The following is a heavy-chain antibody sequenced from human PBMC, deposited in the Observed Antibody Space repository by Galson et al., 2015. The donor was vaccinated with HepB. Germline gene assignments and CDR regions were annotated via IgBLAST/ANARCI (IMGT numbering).Heavy chain of an antibody. CDR1: GYTFTSNG. CDR2: ISANSGNT. D-gene: IGHD6-13*01. V-gene: IGHV1-18*01. J-gene: IGHJ4*02. CDR3: TKEGSSNDFDF. Sequence: SVKVSCKASGYTFTSNGISWVRQAPGQGLEWMGWISANSGNTNYAQPFQGRVTMTRDTSISTAYMELSRLSSDDTVVYYCTKEGSSNDFDFWGQGTLVTISS.